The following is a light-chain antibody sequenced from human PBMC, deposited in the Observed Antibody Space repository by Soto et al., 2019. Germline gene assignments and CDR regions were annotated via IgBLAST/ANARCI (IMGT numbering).Light chain of an antibody. J-gene: IGKJ1*01. CDR2: GAS. CDR3: QHYGSSSWT. Sequence: EIVLTQSPGTLSLSPGERATLSCRASQSVSSSYLAWYQQKPGQAPRLLIYGASSRATGIPDRFSGSGSGTDFTLTISRLEPEDFAVYYCQHYGSSSWTFGQGKKVEV. CDR1: QSVSSSY. V-gene: IGKV3-20*01.